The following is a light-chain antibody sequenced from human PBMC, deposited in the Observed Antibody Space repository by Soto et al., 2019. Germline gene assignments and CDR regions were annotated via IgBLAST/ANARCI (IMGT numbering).Light chain of an antibody. J-gene: IGKJ1*01. V-gene: IGKV3-15*01. CDR1: QSVGSK. Sequence: EIVVTQSPATLSVSPGERATLSCRASQSVGSKLAWYQHIPGQAPRLLLYCATTSATGIPTRCGGSESGTEFPLTSGRLQYEDVAVYYCLQYYGSPKTFGQGTKVEIK. CDR3: LQYYGSPKT. CDR2: CAT.